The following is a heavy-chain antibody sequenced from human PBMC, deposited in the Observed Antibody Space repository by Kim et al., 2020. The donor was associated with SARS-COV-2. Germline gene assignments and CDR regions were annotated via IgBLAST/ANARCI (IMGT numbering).Heavy chain of an antibody. V-gene: IGHV1-18*01. CDR1: GYTFTSYG. J-gene: IGHJ3*02. CDR3: ARDGQWLTTNDAFDI. D-gene: IGHD6-19*01. CDR2: ISAYNGNT. Sequence: ASVKVSCKASGYTFTSYGISWVRQAPGQGLEWMGWISAYNGNTNYAQKLQGRVTMTTDTSTSTAYMELRRLRSDDTAVYYCARDGQWLTTNDAFDIWGQGTMVTVSS.